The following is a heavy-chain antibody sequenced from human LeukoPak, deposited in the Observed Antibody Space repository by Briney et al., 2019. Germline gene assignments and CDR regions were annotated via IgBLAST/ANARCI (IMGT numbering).Heavy chain of an antibody. CDR1: GYTFTSYA. V-gene: IGHV1-3*01. D-gene: IGHD3-10*01. CDR2: INAGNGNT. Sequence: GASVKVSCKASGYTFTSYAMHWVRRAPGQRLEWMGWINAGNGNTKYSQKFQGRVTITRDTSASTAYMELSSLRSEDTAVYYCARDRWPQVRGVIWWFDPWGQGTLVTVSS. CDR3: ARDRWPQVRGVIWWFDP. J-gene: IGHJ5*02.